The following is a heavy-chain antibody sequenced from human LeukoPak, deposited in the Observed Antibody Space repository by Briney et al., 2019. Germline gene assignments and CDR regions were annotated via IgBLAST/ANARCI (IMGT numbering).Heavy chain of an antibody. CDR1: GITLSNYG. V-gene: IGHV3-23*01. D-gene: IGHD6-19*01. J-gene: IGHJ4*02. Sequence: GGSLRLSCAVSGITLSNYGMSWVRQAPGKGLEWVAGISDSGGRTNYADSVKGRFTISRDNAKNSLYLQMNSLRAEDTAVYYCATSGSSGSEYYFDYWGQGTLVPVSS. CDR2: ISDSGGRT. CDR3: ATSGSSGSEYYFDY.